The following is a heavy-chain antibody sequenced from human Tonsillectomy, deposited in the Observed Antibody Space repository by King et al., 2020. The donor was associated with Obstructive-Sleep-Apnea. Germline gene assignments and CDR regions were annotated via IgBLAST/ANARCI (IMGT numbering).Heavy chain of an antibody. J-gene: IGHJ6*02. Sequence: VQLVESGAEVKKPGESLRISCKGSAYSFTSYWISWVRQMPGKGLEWMGRIDPSDSYTNYSPSFQGHVTISADKSISTAYLQWHSLKASDTARYYCARLPGGYDILFGCRLGQGRWYGLDVWGQGTTVTVSS. V-gene: IGHV5-10-1*03. CDR2: IDPSDSYT. D-gene: IGHD3-9*01. CDR3: ARLPGGYDILFGCRLGQGRWYGLDV. CDR1: AYSFTSYW.